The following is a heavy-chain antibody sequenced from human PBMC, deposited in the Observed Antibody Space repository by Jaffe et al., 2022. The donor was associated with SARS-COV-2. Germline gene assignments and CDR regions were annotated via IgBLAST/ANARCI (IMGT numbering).Heavy chain of an antibody. CDR2: IYWDDDK. Sequence: QITLKESGPTLVKPTQTLTLTCTFSGFSLSTSGVGVGWIRQPPGKALEWLALIYWDDDKRYSPSLKSRLTITKDTSKNQVVLTMTNMDPVDTATYYCAHRLKTGGVVGDAFDIWGQGTMVTVSS. D-gene: IGHD2-8*02. CDR1: GFSLSTSGVG. J-gene: IGHJ3*02. CDR3: AHRLKTGGVVGDAFDI. V-gene: IGHV2-5*02.